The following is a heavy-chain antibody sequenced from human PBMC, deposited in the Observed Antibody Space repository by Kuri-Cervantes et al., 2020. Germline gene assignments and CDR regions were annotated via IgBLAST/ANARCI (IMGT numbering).Heavy chain of an antibody. J-gene: IGHJ4*02. Sequence: GESLKISCAASGFTFDDYAMHWVRQAPGKGLEWVSLISWDGGSTYYADSVKGRFTISRDNAKNSLYLQMNSLRAEDTAVYYCAIRWVGEEDYWGQGTLVTVSS. V-gene: IGHV3-43D*04. CDR3: AIRWVGEEDY. CDR2: ISWDGGST. CDR1: GFTFDDYA. D-gene: IGHD3-16*01.